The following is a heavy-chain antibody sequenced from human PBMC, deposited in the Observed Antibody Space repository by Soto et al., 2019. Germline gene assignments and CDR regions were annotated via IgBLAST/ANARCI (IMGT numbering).Heavy chain of an antibody. CDR1: GGSISSSSYY. Sequence: SETLSLTCTVSGGSISSSSYYWGWIRQPPGKGLEWIGYIYYSKSTYYNPSLKSRVTISLDTSKNQFSLKLTSVTAADTAVYYCARSVFPWGQGTLVTVSS. CDR3: ARSVFP. J-gene: IGHJ5*02. CDR2: IYYSKST. V-gene: IGHV4-31*03.